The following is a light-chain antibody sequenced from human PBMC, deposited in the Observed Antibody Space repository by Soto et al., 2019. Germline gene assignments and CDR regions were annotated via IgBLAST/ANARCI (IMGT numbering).Light chain of an antibody. CDR3: ETWDSNTRV. J-gene: IGLJ3*02. CDR2: LEGSGSY. V-gene: IGLV4-60*02. CDR1: SGHSSFI. Sequence: QSVLTQSSSASASLGSSVKLTCTLSSGHSSFIIAWHQQQPGKAPRYLMKLEGSGSYNKGSGVPDRFSGSSSGADRDLTISILQFDDEADYYCETWDSNTRVFGGGTTLTVL.